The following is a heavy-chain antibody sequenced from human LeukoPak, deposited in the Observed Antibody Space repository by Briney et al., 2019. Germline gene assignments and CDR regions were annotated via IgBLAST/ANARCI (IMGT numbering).Heavy chain of an antibody. CDR3: ARGRGGKYK. CDR1: GFTFNNYA. J-gene: IGHJ4*02. CDR2: INHSGST. V-gene: IGHV4-34*01. Sequence: GSLRLSCAASGFTFNNYAMSWVRQPPGKGLEWIGEINHSGSTNYNPSLKSRVTISVDTSKNQFSLKLSSVTAADTAVYYCARGRGGKYKWGQGTLVTVSS. D-gene: IGHD4-23*01.